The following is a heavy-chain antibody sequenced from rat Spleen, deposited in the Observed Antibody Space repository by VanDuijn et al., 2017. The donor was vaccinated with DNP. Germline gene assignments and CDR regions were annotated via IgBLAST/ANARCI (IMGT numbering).Heavy chain of an antibody. CDR2: IRYDGGSI. J-gene: IGHJ2*01. CDR1: GFTFSDYY. CDR3: ARHVLPLRVWDY. Sequence: EVQLVESGGGSVQPGRSLKLSCAGSGFTFSDYYMAWVRQAPTKGLEWVAYIRYDGGSIYYGDSVKGRFTISRDNAKSTLYLQINSLRSEDMATYYCARHVLPLRVWDYWGQGVMVTVSS. D-gene: IGHD1-11*01. V-gene: IGHV5-22*01.